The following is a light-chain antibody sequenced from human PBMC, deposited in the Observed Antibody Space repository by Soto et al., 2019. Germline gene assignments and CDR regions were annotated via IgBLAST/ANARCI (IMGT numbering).Light chain of an antibody. Sequence: QLVLTQPPSVSGAPGERVTISCTGSSSDIGAGYRVRWYQQVPGTAPKLLIYDNTNRPSGVSVRFSGSKSGTSASLAISGLQAEVEADYYCQSFDKYLSAVVFGGGTKLTVL. CDR2: DNT. J-gene: IGLJ2*01. V-gene: IGLV1-40*01. CDR1: SSDIGAGYR. CDR3: QSFDKYLSAVV.